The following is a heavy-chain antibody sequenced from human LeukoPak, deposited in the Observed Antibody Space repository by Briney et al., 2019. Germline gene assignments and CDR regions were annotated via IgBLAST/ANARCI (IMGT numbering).Heavy chain of an antibody. CDR1: GFTFTNFA. V-gene: IGHV3-30*04. CDR3: ARVSSSGWYVFGAFDI. CDR2: ISNDEKNK. Sequence: PGGSLRLSCAASGFTFTNFAMHWVRQAPGKGLEWVAVISNDEKNKYYADSVKGRFSISRDNSNSMVYLQMTSLRLEDTAVYYCARVSSSGWYVFGAFDIWGQGTMVTVSS. D-gene: IGHD6-19*01. J-gene: IGHJ3*02.